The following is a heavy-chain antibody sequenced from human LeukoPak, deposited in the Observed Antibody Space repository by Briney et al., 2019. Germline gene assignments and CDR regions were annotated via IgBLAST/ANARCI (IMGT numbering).Heavy chain of an antibody. J-gene: IGHJ4*02. CDR1: GYTFTSYG. V-gene: IGHV1-18*01. CDR2: ISAYNGNT. CDR3: ARDLLVEVRAGIAAAAPRY. D-gene: IGHD6-13*01. Sequence: ASVKVSCKASGYTFTSYGFSWVRQAPGQGLEWMGWISAYNGNTNYAQKLQGRVTMTTDTSTSTAYMELRSLRSDDTAVYYCARDLLVEVRAGIAAAAPRYWGQGTLVTVSS.